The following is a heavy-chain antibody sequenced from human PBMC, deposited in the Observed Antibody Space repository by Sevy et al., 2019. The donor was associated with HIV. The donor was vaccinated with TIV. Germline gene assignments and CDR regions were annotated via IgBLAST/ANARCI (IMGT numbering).Heavy chain of an antibody. V-gene: IGHV4-4*07. CDR2: IYTSGNT. Sequence: SETLSLTCTVSGGSISSYYWSWIRQPSGKGLEWIGRIYTSGNTHYNPSLKSRVTMSVDTSKNQFSLNLSYVTAADTAMYYCAGAAIDTRDFEYWGQGTLVTVSS. CDR3: AGAAIDTRDFEY. D-gene: IGHD6-13*01. J-gene: IGHJ4*02. CDR1: GGSISSYY.